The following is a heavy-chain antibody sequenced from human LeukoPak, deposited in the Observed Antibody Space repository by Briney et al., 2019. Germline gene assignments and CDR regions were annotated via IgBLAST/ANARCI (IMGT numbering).Heavy chain of an antibody. D-gene: IGHD3-3*01. CDR3: ARPGIGGAFDI. CDR1: GGSISSGDYY. CDR2: IYYSGST. Sequence: SQTLSLTCTVSGGSISSGDYYWSWIRQPPGKGLEWIGYIYYSGSTYYNPSLKSRVTISEDTSKNQFSLKLSSVTAADTAIYYCARPGIGGAFDIWGQGTMVTVFS. J-gene: IGHJ3*02. V-gene: IGHV4-30-4*01.